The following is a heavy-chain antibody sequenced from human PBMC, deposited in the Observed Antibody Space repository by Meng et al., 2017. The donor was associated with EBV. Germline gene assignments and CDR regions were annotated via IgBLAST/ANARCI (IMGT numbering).Heavy chain of an antibody. CDR2: INPNSGAK. Sequence: GRLVPSGAGVTRSAASVTFHCQASGDTFPGYYWRWMRQAPGQGLEWIGQINPNSGAKNYAQKFQGRVTMTRDTSISTSYMQRSRLRADDTAVYYWARSRSSPDVPLDYWGQGTLVTVSS. CDR3: ARSRSSPDVPLDY. J-gene: IGHJ4*02. CDR1: GDTFPGYY. D-gene: IGHD6-19*01. V-gene: IGHV1-2*06.